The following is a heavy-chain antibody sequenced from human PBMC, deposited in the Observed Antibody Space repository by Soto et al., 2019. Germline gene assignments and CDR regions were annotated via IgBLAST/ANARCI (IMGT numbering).Heavy chain of an antibody. CDR2: IYWDDDK. Sequence: QITLKESGPTLVNPTQTLTLTCTFSGFSLSTNGVGVGWIRQPPGKALEWLALIYWDDDKHYRPYLKSRLTITKDTSKNQVVLTMTNMDPVDTATYYCAHRHTVGSSWFYFAYWGQGILVTVSS. J-gene: IGHJ4*02. CDR1: GFSLSTNGVG. CDR3: AHRHTVGSSWFYFAY. D-gene: IGHD6-13*01. V-gene: IGHV2-5*02.